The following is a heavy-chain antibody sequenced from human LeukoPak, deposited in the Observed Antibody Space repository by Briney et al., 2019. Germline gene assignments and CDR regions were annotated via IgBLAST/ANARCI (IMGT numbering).Heavy chain of an antibody. CDR1: GYTFTSYD. D-gene: IGHD5-18*01. J-gene: IGHJ5*02. V-gene: IGHV1-8*01. Sequence: GASVKVSCKASGYTFTSYDINWVRQATGQGLEWMGWMNPNSGNTGYAQKFQGRVTMTRNTSISTAYMELSSLRSEDTAVYYCARDKRIHRATVASRWDFDPWGQGTLVTVS. CDR3: ARDKRIHRATVASRWDFDP. CDR2: MNPNSGNT.